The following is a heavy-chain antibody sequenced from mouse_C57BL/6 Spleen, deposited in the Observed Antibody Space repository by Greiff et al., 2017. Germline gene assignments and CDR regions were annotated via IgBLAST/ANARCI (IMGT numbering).Heavy chain of an antibody. CDR1: GYAFSSSW. CDR2: IYPGDGDT. D-gene: IGHD1-1*01. J-gene: IGHJ4*01. Sequence: VQLQQSGPELVKPGASVKISCKASGYAFSSSWMNWVKQRPGKGLEWIGRIYPGDGDTNYNGKFKGKATLTADKSSSTAYMQLSSLTSEDSAVYFCARRTTVVAHYYAMDYWGQGTSVTVSS. V-gene: IGHV1-82*01. CDR3: ARRTTVVAHYYAMDY.